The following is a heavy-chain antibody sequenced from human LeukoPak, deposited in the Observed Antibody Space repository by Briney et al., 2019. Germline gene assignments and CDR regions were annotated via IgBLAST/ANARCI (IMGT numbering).Heavy chain of an antibody. J-gene: IGHJ4*02. CDR3: ARGEATAVAPGCDY. CDR2: ISSGGSTI. D-gene: IGHD5-18*01. CDR1: GFTFNDYS. V-gene: IGHV3-48*02. Sequence: PGGSLRLSCAASGFTFNDYSMNWVRQAPGKGLEWVSYISSGGSTIFYADSVKGRFTISRDNARNSLYLQMNSLRDEDTAMYYCARGEATAVAPGCDYWGQGILATVSS.